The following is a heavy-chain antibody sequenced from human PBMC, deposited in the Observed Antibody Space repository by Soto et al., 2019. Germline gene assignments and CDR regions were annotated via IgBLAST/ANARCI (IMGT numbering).Heavy chain of an antibody. CDR1: GFTFSSYA. J-gene: IGHJ3*02. Sequence: EVQLLESGGGLVQPGGSLILSCAASGFTFSSYAMSWVRQAPGKGLEWVSAISGSGGSTYYADSVKGRFTISRDNSKNTLYLHMNSLRAEDTAVYYCTASSGWYNAFDIWGQGTMVTVSS. V-gene: IGHV3-23*01. D-gene: IGHD6-19*01. CDR2: ISGSGGST. CDR3: TASSGWYNAFDI.